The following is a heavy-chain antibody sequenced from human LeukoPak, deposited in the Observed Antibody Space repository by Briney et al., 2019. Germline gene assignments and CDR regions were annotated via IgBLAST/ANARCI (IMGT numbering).Heavy chain of an antibody. CDR2: IYSSGST. Sequence: PSETLSITCTVSGGSMSSYYWSWIRQPAGKGLEWIGHIYSSGSTDYNPSLKSRVTMSVDTSKKQFSLKMSSVTAADTAVYYCARIVVFTVVSSDYYYYYMDVWGKGTTVTVSS. V-gene: IGHV4-4*07. J-gene: IGHJ6*03. D-gene: IGHD3-3*01. CDR3: ARIVVFTVVSSDYYYYYMDV. CDR1: GGSMSSYY.